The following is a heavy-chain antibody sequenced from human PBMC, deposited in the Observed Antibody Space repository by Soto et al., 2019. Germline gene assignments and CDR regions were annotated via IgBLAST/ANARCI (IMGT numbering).Heavy chain of an antibody. CDR3: ARGENGSGNFDP. V-gene: IGHV4-31*03. Sequence: TSETLSLTCTVSGGSISSSSYYWGWIRQPPGKGLEWIGYIYYSGSTYYNPSLKSRVTISVDTSKNQFSLKLSSVTAADTAVYYCARGENGSGNFDPWGQGTLVTVSS. CDR2: IYYSGST. J-gene: IGHJ5*02. D-gene: IGHD3-10*01. CDR1: GGSISSSSYY.